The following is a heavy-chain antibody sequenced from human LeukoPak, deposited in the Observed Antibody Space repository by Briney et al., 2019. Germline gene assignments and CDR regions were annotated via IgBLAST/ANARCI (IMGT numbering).Heavy chain of an antibody. CDR2: LFHSRTT. CDR1: GDSVSTNLYY. J-gene: IGHJ4*02. Sequence: SETLSLTCTVSGDSVSTNLYYWGWLRQPPGKGRECIGNLFHSRTTYCNPSLKSRVSISVYTSKNQFSLKLNSVPAADTAVYYCARQGYGRSSFFDHWGQGTLVTVSS. CDR3: ARQGYGRSSFFDH. D-gene: IGHD6-6*01. V-gene: IGHV4-39*01.